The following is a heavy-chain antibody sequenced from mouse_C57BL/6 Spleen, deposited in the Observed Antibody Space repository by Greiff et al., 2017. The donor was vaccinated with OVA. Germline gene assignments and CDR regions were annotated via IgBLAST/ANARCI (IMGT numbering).Heavy chain of an antibody. CDR1: GFSLTSYA. V-gene: IGHV2-9-1*01. CDR2: IWTGGGA. J-gene: IGHJ1*03. D-gene: IGHD2-1*01. CDR3: ARYYGNYAWYFDV. Sequence: VKLMESGPGLVAPSQSLSITCTVSGFSLTSYAISWVRQPPGKGLEWLGVIWTGGGANYNSAIKSRLGISKDNSKSQVFLKMNSLQTDDTARYYGARYYGNYAWYFDVWGTGTTVTVSS.